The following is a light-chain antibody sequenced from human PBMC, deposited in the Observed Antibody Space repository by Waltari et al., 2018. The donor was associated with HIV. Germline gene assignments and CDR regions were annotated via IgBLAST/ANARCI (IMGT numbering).Light chain of an antibody. V-gene: IGKV1-27*01. CDR1: QGISNS. Sequence: DIQMTQSPSSLSASVGDRVTISCRASQGISNSLAWYQKKPGKAPKLLIYAASTLQLGVSSRFNGSGSGTDFTLTISGLRPEDFATYYCQKYSNAPFTFGPGTTVDIK. CDR3: QKYSNAPFT. J-gene: IGKJ3*01. CDR2: AAS.